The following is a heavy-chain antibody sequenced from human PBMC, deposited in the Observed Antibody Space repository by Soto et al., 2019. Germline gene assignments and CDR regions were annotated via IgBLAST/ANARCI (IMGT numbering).Heavy chain of an antibody. CDR2: ISSSGST. D-gene: IGHD3-10*01. V-gene: IGHV4-59*08. J-gene: IGHJ4*02. Sequence: QVQLQESGPGLVQPSETLSLTCTVSGVSINTYYWSWIRQSPGKGLQWIGYISSSGSTNYNPSLKSRVTISIDTSNNQFSLRLNSVTAADTAVYYCARLYYYGSGSQEFDYWGPGTLVTVSP. CDR3: ARLYYYGSGSQEFDY. CDR1: GVSINTYY.